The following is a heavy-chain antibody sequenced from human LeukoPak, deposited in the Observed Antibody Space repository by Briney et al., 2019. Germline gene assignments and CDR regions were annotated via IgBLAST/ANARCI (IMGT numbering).Heavy chain of an antibody. D-gene: IGHD4-11*01. V-gene: IGHV3-23*01. CDR1: GFTFSTYG. J-gene: IGHJ4*02. CDR3: AKSPPAYTVTTFNY. Sequence: PGGSLRLSCAASGFTFSTYGMSWVRRAPGKGLEWVAGISASGGSTYSADSVKGRFTISRDNSKNTLYLQMNSLRAEDTAVYYCAKSPPAYTVTTFNYWGQGTLVTVSS. CDR2: ISASGGST.